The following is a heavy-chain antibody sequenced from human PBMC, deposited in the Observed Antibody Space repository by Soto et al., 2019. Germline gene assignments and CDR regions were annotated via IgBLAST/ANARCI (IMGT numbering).Heavy chain of an antibody. CDR1: GGSISSSSYY. Sequence: PSETLSLTCTVSGGSISSSSYYWGWIRQPPGKGLEWIGSIYYSGSTYYNPSLKSRVTISVDTSKNQFSLRLSSVTAADTAVYYCARQDIVVVVAATLVWFDPWGQGTLVTVSS. J-gene: IGHJ5*02. V-gene: IGHV4-39*01. D-gene: IGHD2-15*01. CDR3: ARQDIVVVVAATLVWFDP. CDR2: IYYSGST.